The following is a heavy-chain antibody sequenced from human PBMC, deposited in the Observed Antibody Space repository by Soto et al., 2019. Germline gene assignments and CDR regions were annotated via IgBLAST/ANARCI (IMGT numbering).Heavy chain of an antibody. V-gene: IGHV4-30-4*02. CDR2: VYYSGST. D-gene: IGHD3-22*01. J-gene: IGHJ4*02. CDR3: ARDHHSFYDTSGYYPYFDY. Sequence: PSETLSLTCTVSGGSISSGDYFWSWIRQPPGRDLEWIGHVYYSGSTYFNPSLKSRLAISLDTSKNQFSLNLSSVTAADTAVYFCARDHHSFYDTSGYYPYFDYWGQGTLVTVSS. CDR1: GGSISSGDYF.